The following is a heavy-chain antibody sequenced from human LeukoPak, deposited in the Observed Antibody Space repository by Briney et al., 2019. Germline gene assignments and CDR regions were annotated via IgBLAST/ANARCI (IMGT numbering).Heavy chain of an antibody. J-gene: IGHJ6*02. V-gene: IGHV4-4*02. Sequence: KSSETLSLTCAVSGGSISSSNWWSWVRQPPGKGLEWIGEIYHSGSTNYNPSLKSRVTISVDKSKNQFSLKLSSVTAADTAVYYCASGAYYDFWSGYYGAHHGHYYGMDVWGQGTTVTVSS. D-gene: IGHD3-3*01. CDR2: IYHSGST. CDR1: GGSISSSNW. CDR3: ASGAYYDFWSGYYGAHHGHYYGMDV.